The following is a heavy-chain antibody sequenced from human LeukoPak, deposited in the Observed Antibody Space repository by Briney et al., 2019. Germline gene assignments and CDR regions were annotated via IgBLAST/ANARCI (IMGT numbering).Heavy chain of an antibody. CDR2: INHSGST. D-gene: IGHD1-14*01. J-gene: IGHJ4*02. Sequence: SETLSLTCAVYGGSFSGYYWSWIRQPPGKGLEWIGEINHSGSTNYNPSLKSQVTISVDTSKNQFSLKLSSVTAADTAVYYCARGHRYYFDYWGQGTLVTVSS. CDR3: ARGHRYYFDY. V-gene: IGHV4-34*01. CDR1: GGSFSGYY.